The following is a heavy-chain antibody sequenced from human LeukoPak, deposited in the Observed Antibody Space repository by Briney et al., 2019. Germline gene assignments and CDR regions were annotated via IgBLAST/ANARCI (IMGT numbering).Heavy chain of an antibody. Sequence: SGPTLVKPTQTLTLTCTFSGFSLSTSGVGVGWIRQPPGKALEWLALIYWDDGKRYSPSLKSRLTITKDTSKNQVVLTMTNMDPVDTATYYCAHRHQAQGVYYDFWSGYYDYWGQGTLVTVSS. V-gene: IGHV2-5*02. D-gene: IGHD3-3*01. CDR3: AHRHQAQGVYYDFWSGYYDY. CDR2: IYWDDGK. CDR1: GFSLSTSGVG. J-gene: IGHJ4*02.